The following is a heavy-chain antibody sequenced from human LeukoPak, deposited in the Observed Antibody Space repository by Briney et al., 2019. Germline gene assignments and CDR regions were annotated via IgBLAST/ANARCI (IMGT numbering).Heavy chain of an antibody. Sequence: SETLSLTCTVSGGSISSGDYYWRWIRQPPGKGLEWIGYIYYSGSIYDNPSLKSRVTISVDTSKNQFSLKLSSVTAADTAVYYCAREVAGYYDSSGYLDIWGQGTMVTVSS. CDR3: AREVAGYYDSSGYLDI. J-gene: IGHJ3*02. CDR2: IYYSGSI. V-gene: IGHV4-30-4*08. D-gene: IGHD3-22*01. CDR1: GGSISSGDYY.